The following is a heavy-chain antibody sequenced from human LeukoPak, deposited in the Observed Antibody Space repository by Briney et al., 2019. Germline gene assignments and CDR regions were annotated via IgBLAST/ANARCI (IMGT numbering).Heavy chain of an antibody. CDR1: GGSISSSSYY. D-gene: IGHD6-19*01. Sequence: PSETLSLTCTVSGGSISSSSYYWGWIRQPPGKGLEWIGSIYYSGSTYYKPSLKSRVTISVDTSKNQFSLKLSSVTAADTAVYYCARATVAGTWWFDPWGQGTLVTVSS. CDR3: ARATVAGTWWFDP. J-gene: IGHJ5*02. V-gene: IGHV4-39*07. CDR2: IYYSGST.